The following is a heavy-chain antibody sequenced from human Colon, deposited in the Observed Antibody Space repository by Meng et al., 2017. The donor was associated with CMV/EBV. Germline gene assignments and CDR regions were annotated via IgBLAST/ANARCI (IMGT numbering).Heavy chain of an antibody. D-gene: IGHD5-18*01. CDR3: ARRGGLETGMAIDN. CDR2: MYPYDSDI. CDR1: GYSFASNW. J-gene: IGHJ4*02. V-gene: IGHV5-51*01. Sequence: GESLKISCKASGYSFASNWIAWFRQMPGKGLEWMGIMYPYDSDIRYSPSFQGQVTISADNSINTAFLQWSSLKASDSAIYYCARRGGLETGMAIDNWGQGTLVTVSS.